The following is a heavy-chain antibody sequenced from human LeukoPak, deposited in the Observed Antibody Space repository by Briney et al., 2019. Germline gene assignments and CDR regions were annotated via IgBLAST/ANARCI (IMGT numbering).Heavy chain of an antibody. J-gene: IGHJ6*03. CDR2: IYYSGST. CDR1: GGSIRSYY. V-gene: IGHV4-59*01. D-gene: IGHD3-16*01. CDR3: ARAYYDDGYYYMDV. Sequence: SETLSLTCTVSGGSIRSYYWSWIRQSPGKGLEWSGYIYYSGSTNYNPSLKSRVTISVDTSKNQFSLKLSSVTAADTAVYYCARAYYDDGYYYMDVWGKGTTVTVSS.